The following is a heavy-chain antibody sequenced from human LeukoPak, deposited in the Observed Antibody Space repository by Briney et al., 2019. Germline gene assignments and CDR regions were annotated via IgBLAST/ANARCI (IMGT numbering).Heavy chain of an antibody. Sequence: SETLSLTCTVSGGSISSYYWSWIRQPPGKGLECIGYIYYSGSTSYSPSLKSRVNISVDTSKNQFSLKLSSVAAADTAVYYCARRLYGGNFDNWGQGTLVTVSS. CDR3: ARRLYGGNFDN. V-gene: IGHV4-59*01. CDR2: IYYSGST. J-gene: IGHJ4*02. CDR1: GGSISSYY. D-gene: IGHD4-23*01.